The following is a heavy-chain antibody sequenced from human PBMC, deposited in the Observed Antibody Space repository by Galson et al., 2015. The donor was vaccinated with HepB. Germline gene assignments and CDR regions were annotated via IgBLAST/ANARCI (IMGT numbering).Heavy chain of an antibody. CDR2: IYYSGRT. J-gene: IGHJ5*02. V-gene: IGHV4-39*07. Sequence: ETLSLTCTVSGGSISSISYYWGWIRQPPGKGLEWIGSIYYSGRTYYNPSLKSRVTISIDTSKNQFSLKLNSVTAADTAVYYCARDGDYCGGGPCPGLNWFDTWGQGTLVTVSS. CDR1: GGSISSISYY. D-gene: IGHD2-21*01. CDR3: ARDGDYCGGGPCPGLNWFDT.